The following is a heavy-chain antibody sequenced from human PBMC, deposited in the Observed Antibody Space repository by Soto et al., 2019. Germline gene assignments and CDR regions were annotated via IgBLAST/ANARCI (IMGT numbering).Heavy chain of an antibody. Sequence: SLRLSCAASGFTFSSYAMSWVRQAPGKGLEWVSAISGSGGSTYYADSVKGRFTISRDNSKNTLYLQMSSLRAEDTALYYCTKASSDRHHMDVWGQGTTVTVSS. CDR1: GFTFSSYA. CDR3: TKASSDRHHMDV. J-gene: IGHJ6*02. V-gene: IGHV3-23*01. CDR2: ISGSGGST.